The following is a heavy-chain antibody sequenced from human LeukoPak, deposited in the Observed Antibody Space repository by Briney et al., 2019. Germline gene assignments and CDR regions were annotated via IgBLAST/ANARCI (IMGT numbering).Heavy chain of an antibody. D-gene: IGHD5-12*01. CDR1: GFTFSSYG. V-gene: IGHV3-33*06. J-gene: IGHJ4*02. CDR2: IWYDGSNK. CDR3: AKGGSGYSGYDLLDY. Sequence: PGRSLRLSCAASGFTFSSYGMHWVRKAPGKGPEWVAVIWYDGSNKYYADSVKGRFTISRHSYKNTLYLQMNSLRAEDTAVYYCAKGGSGYSGYDLLDYWGQGTLVTVSS.